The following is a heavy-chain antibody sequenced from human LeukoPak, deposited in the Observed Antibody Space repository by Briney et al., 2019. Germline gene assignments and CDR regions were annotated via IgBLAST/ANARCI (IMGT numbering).Heavy chain of an antibody. CDR2: INPNSGGT. V-gene: IGHV1-2*02. Sequence: ASVKVSCKASGYTFTGYYMHWVRQAPGQGLEWMGWINPNSGGTNYAQKFQDRVTMTKDTSLSTAYMELSRLRSDDTAVYYCARVASSSWYIDYWGQGTLVTVSS. CDR1: GYTFTGYY. J-gene: IGHJ4*02. D-gene: IGHD6-13*01. CDR3: ARVASSSWYIDY.